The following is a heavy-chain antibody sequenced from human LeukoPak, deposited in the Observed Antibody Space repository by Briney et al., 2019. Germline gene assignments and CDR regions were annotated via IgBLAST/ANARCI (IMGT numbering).Heavy chain of an antibody. Sequence: GGSLRLSCAASGFTFDDYGMSWVRQAPGKGLEWVSSISSSSSYIYYADSVKGRFTISRDNAKNSLYLQMNSLRAEDTAVYYCARDRHYGDSSDYYMDVWGKGTTVTISS. CDR3: ARDRHYGDSSDYYMDV. CDR2: ISSSSSYI. CDR1: GFTFDDYG. D-gene: IGHD4-17*01. V-gene: IGHV3-21*01. J-gene: IGHJ6*03.